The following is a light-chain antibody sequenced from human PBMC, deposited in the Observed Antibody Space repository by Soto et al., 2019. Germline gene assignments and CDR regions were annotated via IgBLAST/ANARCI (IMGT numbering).Light chain of an antibody. CDR2: AAS. CDR1: QTISSW. Sequence: DIQMTQSPSTLSGSLGDRVTITCLASQTISSWLAWYQQKPGKAPKLLICAASTLKSGVPSRFSGGASGTDFTLTISCLQSEDFATYYCQQYYSYPRTFGQGTKVDIK. V-gene: IGKV1-5*01. J-gene: IGKJ1*01. CDR3: QQYYSYPRT.